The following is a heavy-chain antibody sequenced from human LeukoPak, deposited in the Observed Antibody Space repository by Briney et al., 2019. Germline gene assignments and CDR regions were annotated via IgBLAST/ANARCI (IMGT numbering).Heavy chain of an antibody. D-gene: IGHD5-24*01. J-gene: IGHJ4*02. CDR3: ARGEMATIKGVVGYFDY. CDR1: GYSISSGYY. Sequence: SETLSLTCTVSGYSISSGYYWGWIRQPPGKGLEWIRSIYHSGSTYYNPSLKSRVTISVDTSKNQFSLKLSSVTAADTAVYYCARGEMATIKGVVGYFDYWGQGTLVTVSS. CDR2: IYHSGST. V-gene: IGHV4-38-2*02.